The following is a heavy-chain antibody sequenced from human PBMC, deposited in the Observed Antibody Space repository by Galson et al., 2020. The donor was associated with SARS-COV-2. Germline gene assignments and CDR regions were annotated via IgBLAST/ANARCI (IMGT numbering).Heavy chain of an antibody. CDR1: GGTFSSSD. D-gene: IGHD1-1*01. Sequence: SVKVSCKASGGTFSSSDVNWVRQAPGQGLEWLGGFIHVFHTATYAQKFQGRVKITADEPTTTAYMELTSLRSDDTAVYLCVRGEVQTLDYWGQGTLVTVSS. CDR3: VRGEVQTLDY. J-gene: IGHJ4*02. V-gene: IGHV1-69*13. CDR2: FIHVFHTA.